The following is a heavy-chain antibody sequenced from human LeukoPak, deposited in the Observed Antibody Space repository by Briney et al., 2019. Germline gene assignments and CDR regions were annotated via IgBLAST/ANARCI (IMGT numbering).Heavy chain of an antibody. V-gene: IGHV4-34*01. J-gene: IGHJ4*02. CDR1: GGSFSGYY. D-gene: IGHD1-26*01. Sequence: SSETLSLTCVVYGGSFSGYYWSWIRQSPGKGLEWIGEINHSGSTNYNPSLKSRVTISVDTSKNQFSLKLSSVTAADTAIYYCARSGSSYIFDYWGQGTLVTVSS. CDR2: INHSGST. CDR3: ARSGSSYIFDY.